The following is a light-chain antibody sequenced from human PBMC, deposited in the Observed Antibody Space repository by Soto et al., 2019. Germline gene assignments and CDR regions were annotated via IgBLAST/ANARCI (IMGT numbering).Light chain of an antibody. CDR2: GAS. V-gene: IGKV3-15*01. CDR3: QQYNNWPLT. Sequence: EIVMTQSPATLSVSPGERATLSCRASQSLTSNLAWYQQKPGQAPRLRIYGASTRATGIPARFSGSGSGTEFTLGISSLQSEDFAVYYCQQYNNWPLTFGGGTKVEIK. CDR1: QSLTSN. J-gene: IGKJ4*01.